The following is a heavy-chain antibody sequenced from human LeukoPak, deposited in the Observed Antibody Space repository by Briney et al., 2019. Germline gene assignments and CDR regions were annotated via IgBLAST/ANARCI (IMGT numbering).Heavy chain of an antibody. Sequence: ASVKVSCKASGYTFTSYDINWVRQATGQGREWMGWMNPNSGNTGYAQKFQGRVTITRNTSISTAYMELSSLRSEDTAVYYCARGRPSLEWLSYYYYYYMDVWGKGTTVTVSS. CDR2: MNPNSGNT. J-gene: IGHJ6*03. CDR1: GYTFTSYD. D-gene: IGHD3-3*01. V-gene: IGHV1-8*03. CDR3: ARGRPSLEWLSYYYYYYMDV.